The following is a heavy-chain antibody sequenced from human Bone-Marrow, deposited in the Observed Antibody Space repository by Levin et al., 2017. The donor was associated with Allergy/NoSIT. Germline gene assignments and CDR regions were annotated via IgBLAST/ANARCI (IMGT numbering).Heavy chain of an antibody. V-gene: IGHV3-23*01. D-gene: IGHD5-18*01. CDR2: ISGTGGTR. CDR3: AKLRSYSNEAIYYYHGMDV. CDR1: GFTFNNYG. J-gene: IGHJ6*02. Sequence: PAGGSLRLSCAASGFTFNNYGMNWVRQAPGKGPEWVSGISGTGGTRNYADSVKGRITISRDNSQNTLYLQMNNLRAEDTAVYYCAKLRSYSNEAIYYYHGMDVWGQGTTVTVSS.